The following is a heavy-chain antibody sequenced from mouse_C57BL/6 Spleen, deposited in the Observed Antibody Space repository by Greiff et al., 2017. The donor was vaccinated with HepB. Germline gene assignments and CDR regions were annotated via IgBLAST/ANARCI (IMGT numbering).Heavy chain of an antibody. D-gene: IGHD1-1*01. J-gene: IGHJ2*01. CDR3: ARGITTVVEEGYFDY. CDR2: IYPGSGST. V-gene: IGHV1-55*01. CDR1: GYTFTSYW. Sequence: QVQLKQPGAELVKPGASVKMSCKASGYTFTSYWITWVKQRPGQGLEWIGDIYPGSGSTNYNEKFKSKATLTVDTSSSTAYMQLSSLTSEDSAVYYCARGITTVVEEGYFDYWGQGTTLTVSS.